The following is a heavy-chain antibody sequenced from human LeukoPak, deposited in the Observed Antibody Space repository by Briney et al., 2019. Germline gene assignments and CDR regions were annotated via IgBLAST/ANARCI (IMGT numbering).Heavy chain of an antibody. D-gene: IGHD1-14*01. CDR2: ISWNSGSI. V-gene: IGHV3-9*01. Sequence: GGSLRLSCAASGFTFDDYAMHWVRQAPGKGLEWVSGISWNSGSIGYADSVKGRFTISRDNAKNSLYLQMNSLRAVDTALYYCAKDIATGNRLYYFDYWGQGTLVTVSS. CDR3: AKDIATGNRLYYFDY. CDR1: GFTFDDYA. J-gene: IGHJ4*02.